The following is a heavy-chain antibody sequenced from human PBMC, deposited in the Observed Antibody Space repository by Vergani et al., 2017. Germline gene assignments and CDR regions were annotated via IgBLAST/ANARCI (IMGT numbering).Heavy chain of an antibody. J-gene: IGHJ6*02. CDR3: ARSTVTTYYYSGMDV. CDR1: GFTFNHYA. D-gene: IGHD4-17*01. Sequence: EVQLLESGGDLVQPGGSLRLSCAASGFTFNHYAMNWVRQAPGKGLEWVSGISGSGGSTYYAGSVKGRFTISRDSSKNTLYLQMNSLSAGDTAVYYCARSTVTTYYYSGMDVWGQGTTVTVSS. V-gene: IGHV3-23*01. CDR2: ISGSGGST.